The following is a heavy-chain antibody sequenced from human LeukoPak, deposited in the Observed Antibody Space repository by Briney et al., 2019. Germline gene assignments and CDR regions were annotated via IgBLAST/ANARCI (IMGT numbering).Heavy chain of an antibody. Sequence: GGSLRLSCAASGFTFSSYAMHWVRQAPGKGLEWVAVISYDGSNKYYADSVKGRFTISRDNAKNSLYLQMNSLRAEDTAVYYCAGGLYLRYWGQGTLVTVSS. CDR1: GFTFSSYA. CDR2: ISYDGSNK. CDR3: AGGLYLRY. V-gene: IGHV3-30*04. J-gene: IGHJ4*02. D-gene: IGHD3-10*01.